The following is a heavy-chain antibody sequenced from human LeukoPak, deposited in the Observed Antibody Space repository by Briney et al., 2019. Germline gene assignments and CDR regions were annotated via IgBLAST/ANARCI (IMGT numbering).Heavy chain of an antibody. CDR1: DGSISSSSYY. V-gene: IGHV4-39*07. Sequence: SETLSLTCTVSDGSISSSSYYWGWIRQPPGKGLEWIGSIYYSGSTYYNPSLKSRVTISVDTSKNQFSLKLSSVTAADTAVYYCARGHMVRDGDAFDIWGQGTMVTVSS. CDR2: IYYSGST. J-gene: IGHJ3*02. CDR3: ARGHMVRDGDAFDI. D-gene: IGHD3-10*01.